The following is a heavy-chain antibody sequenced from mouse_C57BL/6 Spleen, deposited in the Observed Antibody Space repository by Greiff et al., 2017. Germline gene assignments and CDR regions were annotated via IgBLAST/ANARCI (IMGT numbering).Heavy chain of an antibody. V-gene: IGHV1-76*01. CDR1: GYTFTDYY. CDR3: ARGTVGTTVFDY. D-gene: IGHD1-1*01. Sequence: QVHVKQSGAELVRPGASVKLSCKASGYTFTDYYINWVKQRPGQGLEWIARIYPGSGNTYYNEKFKGKATLTAEKSSSTAYMQLSSLTSEDSAVYFCARGTVGTTVFDYWGQGTTLTVSS. J-gene: IGHJ2*01. CDR2: IYPGSGNT.